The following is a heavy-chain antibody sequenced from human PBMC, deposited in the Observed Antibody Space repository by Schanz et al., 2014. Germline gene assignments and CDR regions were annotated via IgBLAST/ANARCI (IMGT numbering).Heavy chain of an antibody. Sequence: EVQLVESGGGLVQPGGSLRLSCVASGFNVSKSYVSWVRQAPGKGLEWVSTLSGSGAGTFYADSVKGRFTISRDNLKNTVYLQMNSLRAGDTAVYYCAKDGRLPYYGTGSDFDYWGQGTLVAVSS. V-gene: IGHV3-23*04. CDR2: LSGSGAGT. CDR1: GFNVSKSY. J-gene: IGHJ4*02. CDR3: AKDGRLPYYGTGSDFDY. D-gene: IGHD3-22*01.